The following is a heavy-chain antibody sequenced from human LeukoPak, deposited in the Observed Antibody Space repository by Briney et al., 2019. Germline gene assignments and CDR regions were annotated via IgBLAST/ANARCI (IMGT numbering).Heavy chain of an antibody. CDR1: GGSINSDY. V-gene: IGHV4-59*08. CDR2: IYNSGSN. CDR3: ATRGY. D-gene: IGHD3-10*01. Sequence: SETLSLTCTVSGGSINSDYWQWIRQPPGKGLEWIGYIYNSGSNNYNPSLKSRGTISIDTSKSQFSLKLTSVTAADTAVYYCATRGYWGQGTLVTVSS. J-gene: IGHJ4*02.